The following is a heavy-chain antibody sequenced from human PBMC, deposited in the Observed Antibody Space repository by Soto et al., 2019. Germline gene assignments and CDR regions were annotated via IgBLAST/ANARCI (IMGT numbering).Heavy chain of an antibody. CDR1: GGSISSYY. D-gene: IGHD5-12*01. J-gene: IGHJ4*02. Sequence: PSETLSLTCTVSGGSISSYYWSWIRQPPGKGLEWIGYIYYSGSTNYNPSLKSRVTISVDTSKNQFSLKLSSVTAADTAVYYCAREGVGSSGYDFGGFDYWGQGTLVTVSS. CDR3: AREGVGSSGYDFGGFDY. V-gene: IGHV4-59*01. CDR2: IYYSGST.